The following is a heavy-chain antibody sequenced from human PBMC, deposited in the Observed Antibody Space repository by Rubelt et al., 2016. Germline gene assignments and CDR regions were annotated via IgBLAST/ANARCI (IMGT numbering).Heavy chain of an antibody. V-gene: IGHV4-34*01. CDR1: GGSFRGHY. CDR2: ISHSGST. CDR3: ARIFHCSGDNCEEI. Sequence: QVQLQQWGAGLLKPSETLSLTCAVNGGSFRGHYWTWIRQPPGKGLEWIGEISHSGSTNFNPSLKSRLTISVDTSKKQFSRNLTSVTAADTAVYYCARIFHCSGDNCEEIWGRGTPVTVSS. D-gene: IGHD2-15*01. J-gene: IGHJ1*01.